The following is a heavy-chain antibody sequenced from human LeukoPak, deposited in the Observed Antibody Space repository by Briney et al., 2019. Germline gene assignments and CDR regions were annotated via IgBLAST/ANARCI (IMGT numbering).Heavy chain of an antibody. D-gene: IGHD3-10*01. CDR3: AKEGTPHVSTWYDL. Sequence: GGSLTLSCAASGVTLSPYGMHWVRQAPGKGLEGVAVISYEGGTQHYADSVKGRFIISRDNPRNTLYLQMNILRTEDTAVYYCAKEGTPHVSTWYDLWGQGTQVIVSS. CDR2: ISYEGGTQ. CDR1: GVTLSPYG. V-gene: IGHV3-30*18. J-gene: IGHJ5*02.